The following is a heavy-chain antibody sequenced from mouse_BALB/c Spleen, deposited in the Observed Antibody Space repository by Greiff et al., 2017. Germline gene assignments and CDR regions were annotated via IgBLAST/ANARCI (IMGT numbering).Heavy chain of an antibody. V-gene: IGHV1S81*02. CDR2: INPSNGRT. CDR1: GYTFTSYW. Sequence: QVQLQQSGAELVKPGASVKLSCKASGYTFTSYWMHWVKQRPGQGLEWIGEINPSNGRTNYNEKFKSKATLTVDKSSSTAYMQLSSLTSEDSAVYYCASPRYFDVGGAGTTVTVSS. CDR3: ASPRYFDV. J-gene: IGHJ1*01.